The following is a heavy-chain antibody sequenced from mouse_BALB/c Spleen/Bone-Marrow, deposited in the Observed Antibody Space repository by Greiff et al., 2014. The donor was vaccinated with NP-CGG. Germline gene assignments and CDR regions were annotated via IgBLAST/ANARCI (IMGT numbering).Heavy chain of an antibody. CDR3: TRSYGSSYEYYFDY. J-gene: IGHJ2*01. CDR2: IYPSDSYT. D-gene: IGHD1-1*01. CDR1: GYTFTSYW. Sequence: QVQLQQSGAELVRPGASVKLSCKASGYTFTSYWINWVKQRPGQGLEWMGNIYPSDSYTNYNQKFKDKATLTVDKSSSTAYMQLSSPTSEDSAVYYCTRSYGSSYEYYFDYWGQGTTLTVSS. V-gene: IGHV1-69*02.